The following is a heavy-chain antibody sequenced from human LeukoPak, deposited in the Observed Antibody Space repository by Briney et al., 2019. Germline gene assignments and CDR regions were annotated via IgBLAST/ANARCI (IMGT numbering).Heavy chain of an antibody. CDR2: VKQDGSDK. Sequence: SGGSLRLSCAASGFTFSGYLMSWVRQAPGKGLEWVASVKQDGSDKYYVDSVKGRFTISRDNAKNSLYVQMNSLRAEDTAVYYCARARGSGRSWYFDRWGRGTVVTVSS. CDR3: ARARGSGRSWYFDR. CDR1: GFTFSGYL. J-gene: IGHJ2*01. D-gene: IGHD3-3*01. V-gene: IGHV3-7*04.